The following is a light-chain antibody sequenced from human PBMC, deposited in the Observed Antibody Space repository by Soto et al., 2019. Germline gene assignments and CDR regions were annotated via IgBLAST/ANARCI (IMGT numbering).Light chain of an antibody. CDR2: DVS. Sequence: QSALTQPASVSGSPGQSITISCTGTSSDVGAYNYVSWYQQHPGKAPKLMIYDVSKRPSGVPDRFSGSKSGNTASLTISGLQAEDEADYYCCSYAGSNVVFGGGTQLTVL. V-gene: IGLV2-8*01. CDR3: CSYAGSNVV. J-gene: IGLJ2*01. CDR1: SSDVGAYNY.